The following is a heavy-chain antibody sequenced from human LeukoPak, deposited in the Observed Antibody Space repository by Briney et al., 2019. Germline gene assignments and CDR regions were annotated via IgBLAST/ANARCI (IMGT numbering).Heavy chain of an antibody. V-gene: IGHV4-39*02. CDR2: IYYSGST. CDR1: GGSFSSYY. CDR3: AREIQLWLRVDY. Sequence: PSETLSLTCAVYGGSFSSYYWGWIRQPPGKGLEWIGSIYYSGSTYYNPSLKSRVTISVDTSKSQFSLKLSSVTAADTAVYYCAREIQLWLRVDYWGQGTLIAVSS. J-gene: IGHJ4*02. D-gene: IGHD5-18*01.